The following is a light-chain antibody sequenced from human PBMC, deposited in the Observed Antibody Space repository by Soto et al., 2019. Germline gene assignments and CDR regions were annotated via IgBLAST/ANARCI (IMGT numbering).Light chain of an antibody. Sequence: IVMTQSPATLSVSPGERVTLSCRAGQSVDTKLAWYQRRPGQAPRLLIFDASTRASGVPARFSGRGSGTEFTLTISGLQSEDFAVYYCQQYKSWRTFGQGTNVDFK. CDR2: DAS. V-gene: IGKV3-15*01. CDR1: QSVDTK. J-gene: IGKJ1*01. CDR3: QQYKSWRT.